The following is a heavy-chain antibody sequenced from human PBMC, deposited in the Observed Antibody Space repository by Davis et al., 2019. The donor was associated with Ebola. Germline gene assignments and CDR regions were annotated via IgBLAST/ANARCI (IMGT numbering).Heavy chain of an antibody. CDR2: INHSGST. V-gene: IGHV4-34*01. CDR1: GGSFSGYY. Sequence: PSETLSLTCAVYGGSFSGYYWSWIRQPPGKGLEWIGEINHSGSTNYNPSLKSRVTISVDTSKNQFSLKLSSVTAADTAVYYCARRRITIFGVVIRGWFDPWGQGTLVTVSS. J-gene: IGHJ5*02. CDR3: ARRRITIFGVVIRGWFDP. D-gene: IGHD3-3*01.